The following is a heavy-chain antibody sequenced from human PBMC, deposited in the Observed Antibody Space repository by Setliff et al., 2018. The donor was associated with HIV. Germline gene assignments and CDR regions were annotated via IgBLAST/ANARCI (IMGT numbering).Heavy chain of an antibody. J-gene: IGHJ3*02. V-gene: IGHV3-48*01. Sequence: ETLSLSCAASGFTFSDYSMNWVRQAPGKGLEWVSFIGGRFDTYYADSVKGRFTISRDNAKKSLYLQMNSLRADDTAVYYCARDTMWAFDIWGQGTLVTVSS. CDR1: GFTFSDYS. CDR3: ARDTMWAFDI. D-gene: IGHD3-10*02. CDR2: IGGRFDT.